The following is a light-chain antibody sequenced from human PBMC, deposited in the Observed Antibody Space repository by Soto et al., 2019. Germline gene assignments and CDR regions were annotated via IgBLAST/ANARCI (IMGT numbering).Light chain of an antibody. CDR2: EVT. Sequence: QSALTQPASVSGSPGQSITISCTGTSSDVGSHNLVSWYQQHPGQAPKLMIYEVTNRPLGVSARFSACKSGNTASLTICGLQAEDEADYSCCLDGGSRAVFGGGTQLTVL. J-gene: IGLJ7*01. V-gene: IGLV2-23*02. CDR1: SSDVGSHNL. CDR3: CLDGGSRAV.